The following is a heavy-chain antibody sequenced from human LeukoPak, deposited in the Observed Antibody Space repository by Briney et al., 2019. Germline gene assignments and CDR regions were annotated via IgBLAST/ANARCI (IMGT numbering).Heavy chain of an antibody. Sequence: GGSLRLSCAASGFTLSSYAMSWVRQAPGKGLEWVSAISGSGGSTYYADSVKGRFTISRDNSKNTLYLQMNSLRAEDTAVYYCAKDGLRLTRPHDYWGQGTLVTVSS. J-gene: IGHJ4*02. CDR2: ISGSGGST. D-gene: IGHD2-2*01. V-gene: IGHV3-23*01. CDR1: GFTLSSYA. CDR3: AKDGLRLTRPHDY.